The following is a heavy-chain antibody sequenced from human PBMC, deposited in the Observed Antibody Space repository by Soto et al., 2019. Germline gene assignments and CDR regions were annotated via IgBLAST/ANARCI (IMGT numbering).Heavy chain of an antibody. CDR1: GFTFSEPE. CDR3: ASAVVTATFLNDAFDM. D-gene: IGHD2-21*02. Sequence: EVRLVESGGGLVQPGGSLRLSCAASGFTFSEPEMNWVRQAPGKGLEWVSFISGSSSSIYYADSVKGRFTISRDNAKNSLDLQMNNLRAEDTALYFCASAVVTATFLNDAFDMWGLGTMVTVSS. J-gene: IGHJ3*02. V-gene: IGHV3-48*03. CDR2: ISGSSSSI.